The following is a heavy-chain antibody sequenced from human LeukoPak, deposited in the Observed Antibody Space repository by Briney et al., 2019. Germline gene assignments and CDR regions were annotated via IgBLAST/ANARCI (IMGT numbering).Heavy chain of an antibody. D-gene: IGHD2-2*01. J-gene: IGHJ4*02. CDR1: GFIFNIFG. V-gene: IGHV3-33*01. Sequence: PGESLRLSCAASGFIFNIFGMHWVRQAPGKGLEWVATISYDESNKYYGDSVRGRFTISRDNSKNTLYLQMNSLRAEDTAVYFCARGTDAGETDYWGQGTLVTVSS. CDR3: ARGTDAGETDY. CDR2: ISYDESNK.